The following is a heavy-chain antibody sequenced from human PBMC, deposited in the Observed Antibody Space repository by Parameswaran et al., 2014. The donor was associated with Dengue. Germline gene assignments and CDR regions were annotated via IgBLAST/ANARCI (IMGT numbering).Heavy chain of an antibody. Sequence: APGKGLVWVSRINSDGSSTSYADSVKGRFTVSRDNAKNTLYLQMNSLRAEDTAVYYCARGSTTLDYWGQGTLVTVSS. J-gene: IGHJ4*02. CDR3: ARGSTTLDY. V-gene: IGHV3-74*01. CDR2: INSDGSST. D-gene: IGHD1-26*01.